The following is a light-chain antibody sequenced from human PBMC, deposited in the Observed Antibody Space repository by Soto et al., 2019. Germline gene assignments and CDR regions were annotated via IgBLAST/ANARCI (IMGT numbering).Light chain of an antibody. J-gene: IGKJ3*01. CDR2: AAS. Sequence: DIQMTQFPSSLFASVGDRVTITCRASQSISSYLNWYQQKPGKAPKLLIYAASSLQSGVPSRFSGSGSGTDFTLTISSLQPEDFATYYCQQSYSTPITFGPGTKVDI. CDR3: QQSYSTPIT. CDR1: QSISSY. V-gene: IGKV1-39*01.